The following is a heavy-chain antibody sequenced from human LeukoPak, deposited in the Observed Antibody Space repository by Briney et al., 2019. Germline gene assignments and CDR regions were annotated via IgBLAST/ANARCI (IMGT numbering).Heavy chain of an antibody. J-gene: IGHJ5*02. CDR3: ARDYTGYFP. V-gene: IGHV3-7*03. D-gene: IGHD3-9*01. CDR1: GFPFSSYW. CDR2: IKTDGSEK. Sequence: AGGSLRLSCVASGFPFSSYWMSWVRQAPGKGLEWVANIKTDGSEKYYVDSVKGRFTISRDNAKNSLYLQMNSLRAEDTAVYYCARDYTGYFPWGQGTLVIVSS.